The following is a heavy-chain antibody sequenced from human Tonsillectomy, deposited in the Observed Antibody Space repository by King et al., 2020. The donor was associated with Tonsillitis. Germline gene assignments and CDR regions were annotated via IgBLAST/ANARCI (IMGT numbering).Heavy chain of an antibody. CDR3: ALGGPNIALAGNALDF. J-gene: IGHJ4*02. CDR2: TIPFIGNT. Sequence: QLVQSGAEVKEPGSSVKVSCRASGGTFRRYAINWVRQAPGQGLEWMGRTIPFIGNTNYIPKFQGRLTLIADKSTGTAFMELRSLRSDDTAVYYCALGGPNIALAGNALDFWGQGTLVTVSS. V-gene: IGHV1-69*04. D-gene: IGHD6-19*01. CDR1: GGTFRRYA.